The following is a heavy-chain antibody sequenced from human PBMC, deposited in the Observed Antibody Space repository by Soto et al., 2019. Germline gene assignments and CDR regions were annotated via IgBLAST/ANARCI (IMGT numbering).Heavy chain of an antibody. D-gene: IGHD2-15*01. V-gene: IGHV1-69*08. Sequence: QVQLVQSGAEVKKPGSSVKVSCKASGGTFSSYTISWVRQAPGQGLEWMGRIIPILGIANYAQKFQGRVTITADKSTSTAYMELSSLRSEDTAVYYCARDAGYCSGGSCYYVTSFDYWGQGTLVTVSS. J-gene: IGHJ4*02. CDR3: ARDAGYCSGGSCYYVTSFDY. CDR1: GGTFSSYT. CDR2: IIPILGIA.